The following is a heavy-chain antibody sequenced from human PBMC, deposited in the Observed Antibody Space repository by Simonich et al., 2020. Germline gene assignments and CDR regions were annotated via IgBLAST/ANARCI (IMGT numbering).Heavy chain of an antibody. Sequence: QVQLQESGPGLVKPSETLSLTCTVSGGSISSYYWSWIRQPPGKGLEWIGYIYSSGRTNYTPSRKSRVTISVDTSKNQFSLKLSSVTAADTAVYYWARHDRWLQFYFDYWGQGTLVTVSS. V-gene: IGHV4-59*08. CDR3: ARHDRWLQFYFDY. CDR1: GGSISSYY. J-gene: IGHJ4*02. CDR2: IYSSGRT. D-gene: IGHD5-12*01.